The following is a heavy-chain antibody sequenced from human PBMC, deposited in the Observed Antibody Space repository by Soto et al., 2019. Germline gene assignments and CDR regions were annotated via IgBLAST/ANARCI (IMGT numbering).Heavy chain of an antibody. D-gene: IGHD3-3*01. CDR2: ISGSGGGT. CDR1: GFTFSSYA. V-gene: IGHV3-23*01. J-gene: IGHJ4*02. Sequence: LRLSYAASGFTFSSYAMSWVRQAPGEGLEWVSAISGSGGGTYYADSVKGRFTITRDNSKNTLYLQMNSRRAEDTAVYYCGKDTGDFSCGAKLDYWGQGTLVTVSS. CDR3: GKDTGDFSCGAKLDY.